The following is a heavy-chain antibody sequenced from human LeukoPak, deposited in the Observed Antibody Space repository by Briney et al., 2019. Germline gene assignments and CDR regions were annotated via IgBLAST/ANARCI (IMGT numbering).Heavy chain of an antibody. Sequence: SETLSLSCAVSGGSFSGYYLSWVRQPPGKGLEWVGEINHSGSANYNPSLKSRVTISVDTSKNKFSLKLSSVTAADTAVYYCARGNTPDYYGSGSYYSYFDYWGQGTLVTVSS. J-gene: IGHJ4*03. CDR2: INHSGSA. CDR1: GGSFSGYY. D-gene: IGHD3-10*01. V-gene: IGHV4-34*01. CDR3: ARGNTPDYYGSGSYYSYFDY.